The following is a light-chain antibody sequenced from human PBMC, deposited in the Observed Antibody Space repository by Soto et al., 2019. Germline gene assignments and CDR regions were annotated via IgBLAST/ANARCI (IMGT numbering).Light chain of an antibody. J-gene: IGKJ5*01. CDR3: RQYGSSPPIT. CDR1: PSGSTY. CDR2: VAS. V-gene: IGKV3-20*01. Sequence: EIVLTQSPGTLSLSPGERATLSCRARPSGSTYLAWYQQKPGQAPRLFIYVASSRATGIPDRFSGSGSGTDFTLTISRREPEDFAVYYCRQYGSSPPITFGQGTRLEIK.